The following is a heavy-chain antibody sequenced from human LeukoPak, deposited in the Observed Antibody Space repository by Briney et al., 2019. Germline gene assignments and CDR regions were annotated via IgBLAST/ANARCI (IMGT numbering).Heavy chain of an antibody. D-gene: IGHD5-24*01. J-gene: IGHJ6*03. CDR3: ARVRVEEYYYYMDV. V-gene: IGHV3-21*01. CDR1: GFTFSSYS. CDR2: ISSSSSYI. Sequence: GGSLRLSCAASGFTFSSYSMNWVRQAPGKGLEWVSSISSSSSYIYYADSVKGRFTISRDNAKNSLYLQMNSLRAEDTAVYYCARVRVEEYYYYMDVWGKGTTVTVSS.